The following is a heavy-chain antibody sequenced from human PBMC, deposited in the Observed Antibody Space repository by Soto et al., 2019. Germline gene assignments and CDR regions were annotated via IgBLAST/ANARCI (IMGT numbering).Heavy chain of an antibody. D-gene: IGHD2-15*01. CDR1: GYSFTTYW. CDR2: IFPGDSDT. Sequence: GSLKISCRTPGYSFTTYWIGWVRQMPGKGLEWVGLIFPGDSDTRYSPSFQGQVTISADKSISIAYLQWDSLKASDTAMYYCVRLVDSGWFDPWGQGTLVTVSS. J-gene: IGHJ5*02. V-gene: IGHV5-51*01. CDR3: VRLVDSGWFDP.